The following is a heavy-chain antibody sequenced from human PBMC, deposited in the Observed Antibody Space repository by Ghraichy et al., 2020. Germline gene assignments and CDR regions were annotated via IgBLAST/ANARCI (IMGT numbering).Heavy chain of an antibody. CDR2: ISSSSDYI. Sequence: GGSLRLSCAASGFTFISYSMNWVRQAPGKGLEWVAAISSSSDYIHYADSVRGRFTISRDSADSSLYLQMNSLRVEDTAVHYCARGLQWEPPDYWGQGTLVTVSS. CDR3: ARGLQWEPPDY. CDR1: GFTFISYS. D-gene: IGHD1-26*01. V-gene: IGHV3-21*01. J-gene: IGHJ4*02.